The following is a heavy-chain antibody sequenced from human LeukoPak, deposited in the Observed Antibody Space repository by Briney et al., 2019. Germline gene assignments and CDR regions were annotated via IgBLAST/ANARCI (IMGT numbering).Heavy chain of an antibody. CDR1: GGTFSSYA. V-gene: IGHV1-69*13. Sequence: SVKVSCKASGGTFSSYAISWVRQAPGQGLEWMGGIIPIFGTANYAQKFQGRVTITADESTSTAYMELSSLRSEDTAAYYCASSADDYYDSSGYSPGWWGQGTLVTVSS. D-gene: IGHD3-22*01. CDR3: ASSADDYYDSSGYSPGW. CDR2: IIPIFGTA. J-gene: IGHJ4*02.